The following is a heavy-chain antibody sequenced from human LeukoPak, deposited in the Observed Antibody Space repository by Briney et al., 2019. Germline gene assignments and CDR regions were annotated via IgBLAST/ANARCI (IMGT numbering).Heavy chain of an antibody. CDR2: SYYSGNV. V-gene: IGHV4-59*01. J-gene: IGHJ3*02. CDR3: AREGSVAATVFTFDI. CDR1: GGSISSYY. Sequence: SETLSLTCTVSGGSISSYYWSWIRQPPGKGLEWIGYSYYSGNVNYNPSLESRVTISVDTSKNQFSLKLRFVTAADTAMYYCAREGSVAATVFTFDIWGQGTMVTVSS. D-gene: IGHD6-19*01.